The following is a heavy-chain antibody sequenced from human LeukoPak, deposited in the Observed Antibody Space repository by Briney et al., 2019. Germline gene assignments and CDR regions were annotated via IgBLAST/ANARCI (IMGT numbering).Heavy chain of an antibody. CDR3: ARRAVGATLDY. D-gene: IGHD1-26*01. J-gene: IGHJ4*02. Sequence: SETLSLTCTVSGGSISSSSYYWGWIRQPPGKGLEWIGSIYYSGSTYYNPSLKSRVTISVDTSKNQFSLKLSSVTAADTAVYYCARRAVGATLDYWGQGILVTVSS. CDR2: IYYSGST. CDR1: GGSISSSSYY. V-gene: IGHV4-39*01.